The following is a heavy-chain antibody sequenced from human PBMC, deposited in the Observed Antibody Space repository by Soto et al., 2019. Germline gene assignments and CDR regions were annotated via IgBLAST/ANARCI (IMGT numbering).Heavy chain of an antibody. J-gene: IGHJ6*02. CDR3: AAEMYILTRRGGMDV. Sequence: ASVKVSCKASGFTFTTSAVQWVRQTRGQRLEWIGWIVVGSGNPNYAQKFQERVTITRDMSTSTAYMELSSLRSEDTAVYYCAAEMYILTRRGGMDVWGHGTTVTVSS. V-gene: IGHV1-58*01. CDR1: GFTFTTSA. CDR2: IVVGSGNP. D-gene: IGHD3-9*01.